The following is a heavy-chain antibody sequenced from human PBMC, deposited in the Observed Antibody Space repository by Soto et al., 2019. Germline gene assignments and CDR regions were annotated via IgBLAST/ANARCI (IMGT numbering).Heavy chain of an antibody. Sequence: QVQLVQSGAEVKKPGSSVKVSCKASGGTFSSYAISWVRQAPGQGLEWMGGIIPIFGTANYAQKFQGRVKITADEATSTAYMELSSLRSEDTAVYYCARGARVQLAHSSYGMDVWGQGTTVTVSS. D-gene: IGHD6-13*01. CDR1: GGTFSSYA. CDR3: ARGARVQLAHSSYGMDV. J-gene: IGHJ6*02. V-gene: IGHV1-69*01. CDR2: IIPIFGTA.